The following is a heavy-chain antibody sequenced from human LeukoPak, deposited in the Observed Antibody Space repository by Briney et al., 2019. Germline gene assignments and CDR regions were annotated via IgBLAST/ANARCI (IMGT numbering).Heavy chain of an antibody. CDR2: ISSSSSYI. V-gene: IGHV3-21*04. Sequence: GGPLRLSCAASGFTFSSYAMHWVRQAPGKGLEWVSSISSSSSYIYYADSVKGRFTISRDNARNSLYLQMNSLRAEDTAVYYCARSYFDYWGQGTLVAVSS. J-gene: IGHJ4*02. CDR1: GFTFSSYA. CDR3: ARSYFDY.